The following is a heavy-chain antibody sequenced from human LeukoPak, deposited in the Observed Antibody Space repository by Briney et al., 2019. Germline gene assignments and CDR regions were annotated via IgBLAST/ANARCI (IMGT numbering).Heavy chain of an antibody. CDR2: IIPILGIA. CDR3: ASPPYCSGGSCIRDY. Sequence: PGASVKVSCKASGGTFSSYAISWVRQAPGQGLEWMGRIIPILGIANYAQKFQGRVTITADKSTSTAYMELSSLRSEDTAVYYCASPPYCSGGSCIRDYWGQGTLVTVSS. CDR1: GGTFSSYA. D-gene: IGHD2-15*01. J-gene: IGHJ4*02. V-gene: IGHV1-69*04.